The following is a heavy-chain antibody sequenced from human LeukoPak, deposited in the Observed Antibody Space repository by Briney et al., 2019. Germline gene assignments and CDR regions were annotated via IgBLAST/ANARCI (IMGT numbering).Heavy chain of an antibody. V-gene: IGHV3-7*01. CDR1: GFTFSSYW. Sequence: PGGSLRLSCAASGFTFSSYWMSWVRQAPGKGLEWVANIKQDGSEKYYVDSVKGRLTISRDNSKNTLYLQMNSLRAEDTAVYYCARAGVRGTVGNYYGLDVRGQGTTVTVSS. CDR3: ARAGVRGTVGNYYGLDV. J-gene: IGHJ6*02. CDR2: IKQDGSEK. D-gene: IGHD3-10*01.